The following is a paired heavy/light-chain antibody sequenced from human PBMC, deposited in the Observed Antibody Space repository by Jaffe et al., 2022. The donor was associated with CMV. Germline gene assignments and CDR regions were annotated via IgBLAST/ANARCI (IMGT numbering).Light chain of an antibody. CDR3: GTWDSSLSAVV. Sequence: QSVLTQPPSVAAAPGQMVSISCSGSSSNIGESPVAWYQLLPGTAPQLLIWDNNKRPSGIHDRFSGSKSGTSATLAITGLQTGDEAEYYCGTWDSSLSAVVFGGGTKLTVL. CDR2: DNN. V-gene: IGLV1-51*01. CDR1: SSNIGESP. J-gene: IGLJ2*01.
Heavy chain of an antibody. Sequence: QVQLVESGGGVVQPGRSLRLSCTVSGFTLSHYGMHWVRRAPGKGLEWLALKWYDEGVRYYAESLEGRFAMSSDNSKNTLYLQMNSLRAEDTAVYFCARVRGYCSGGSCPLDYWGQGTLVTVSS. V-gene: IGHV3-33*01. CDR2: KWYDEGVR. J-gene: IGHJ4*02. D-gene: IGHD2-15*01. CDR1: GFTLSHYG. CDR3: ARVRGYCSGGSCPLDY.